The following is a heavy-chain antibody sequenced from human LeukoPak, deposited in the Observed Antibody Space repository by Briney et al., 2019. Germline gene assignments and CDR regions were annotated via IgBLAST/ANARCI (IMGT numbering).Heavy chain of an antibody. D-gene: IGHD2-2*01. Sequence: ASVKVSCKASGYTFTSYDINWVRQATGQGLGWMGWMNPNSGNTGYAQKFQGRVTITRNTSISTAYMELSSLRSEDTAVYYCARGRSTSDWFDPWGQGTLVAVSS. CDR3: ARGRSTSDWFDP. J-gene: IGHJ5*02. CDR2: MNPNSGNT. CDR1: GYTFTSYD. V-gene: IGHV1-8*03.